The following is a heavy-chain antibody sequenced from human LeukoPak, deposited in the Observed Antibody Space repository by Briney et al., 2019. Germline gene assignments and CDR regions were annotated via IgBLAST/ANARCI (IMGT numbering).Heavy chain of an antibody. D-gene: IGHD3-10*01. CDR2: ISGDETNK. J-gene: IGHJ3*02. V-gene: IGHV3-30-3*01. Sequence: TGGSLRLSCAASGFTFSFSSYDMHWVRQPPGKGLEWVAVISGDETNKHYADSVKGRFTISRDNSKNTLYLQMDSLRSEDTAMYYCARDDPDYGSGDDAFDIWGQGTMVTVSS. CDR1: GFTFSFSSYD. CDR3: ARDDPDYGSGDDAFDI.